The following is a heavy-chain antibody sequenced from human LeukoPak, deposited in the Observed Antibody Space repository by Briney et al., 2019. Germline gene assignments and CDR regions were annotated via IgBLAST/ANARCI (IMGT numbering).Heavy chain of an antibody. CDR2: INPNSGGT. CDR3: ARDRGRGGLSSAFDI. CDR1: GYTFSTYY. J-gene: IGHJ3*02. D-gene: IGHD3-16*01. Sequence: GASVKVSCKAAGYTFSTYYIHWVRQAPGQGLEWMGWINPNSGGTKYAQKFLGWVTMTRDTSINTAYMELSRLRSDDTAGYYCARDRGRGGLSSAFDIWGQGTMVTVSS. V-gene: IGHV1-2*04.